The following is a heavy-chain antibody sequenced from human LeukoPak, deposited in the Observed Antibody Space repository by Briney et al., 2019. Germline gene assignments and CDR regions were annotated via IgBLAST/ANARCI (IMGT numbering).Heavy chain of an antibody. J-gene: IGHJ6*02. V-gene: IGHV1-8*03. CDR2: MNPNSGNT. CDR1: GYTFTSYD. Sequence: ASVKVSCKASGYTFTSYDINWVRQATGQGLEWMGWMNPNSGNTGYAQKFQGRVTITRNTSISTAYMELSSLRSEDTAVYYCARSYPITMVKGTVYYYGMDVWGQGTTVTVSS. CDR3: ARSYPITMVKGTVYYYGMDV. D-gene: IGHD3-10*01.